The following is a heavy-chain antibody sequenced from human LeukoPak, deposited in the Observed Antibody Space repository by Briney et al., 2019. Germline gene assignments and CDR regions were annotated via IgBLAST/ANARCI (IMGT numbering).Heavy chain of an antibody. J-gene: IGHJ4*02. CDR3: AKDQTPYY. Sequence: GGSLRLSCAASGFTFSSYSMNWVRQAPGKGLEWVSSISSSSSYIYYADSVKGRFTISRDNSKNTLYLQMNSLRAEDTAVYYCAKDQTPYYWGQGTLVTVSS. CDR2: ISSSSSYI. CDR1: GFTFSSYS. V-gene: IGHV3-21*04.